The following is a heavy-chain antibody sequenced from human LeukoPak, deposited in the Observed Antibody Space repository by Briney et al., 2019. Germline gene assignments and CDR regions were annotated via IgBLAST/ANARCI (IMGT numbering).Heavy chain of an antibody. CDR3: ARDYIAYDPLDY. J-gene: IGHJ4*02. Sequence: PGGSLRLSCAASGFTFTTYDMNWVRQAPGKGLEWISSISSRSTSIYYADSVKGRFTISRDNAKNSLYLQMNSLRAEDTAVYWRARDYIAYDPLDYWGQGTLVTVSS. V-gene: IGHV3-21*01. CDR1: GFTFTTYD. CDR2: ISSRSTSI. D-gene: IGHD3-3*01.